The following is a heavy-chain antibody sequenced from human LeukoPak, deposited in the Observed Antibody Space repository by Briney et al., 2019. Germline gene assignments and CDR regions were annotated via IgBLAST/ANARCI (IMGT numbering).Heavy chain of an antibody. Sequence: PGGSLRLSCAASGFTVSTNFMSWVRQAPGKGLQEGSFIYKTGDTFYADSVGGRFTISRDSFKNTLYLQMNSLRVEDTAVYYCTRELTHCSTISCPLGSWGQGTLVTVSS. CDR3: TRELTHCSTISCPLGS. D-gene: IGHD2-2*01. CDR1: GFTVSTNF. V-gene: IGHV3-66*01. J-gene: IGHJ5*02. CDR2: IYKTGDT.